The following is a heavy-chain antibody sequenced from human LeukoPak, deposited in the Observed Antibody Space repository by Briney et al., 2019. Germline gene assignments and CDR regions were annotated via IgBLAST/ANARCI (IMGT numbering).Heavy chain of an antibody. V-gene: IGHV1-69*04. CDR3: ARDGGAAAVDY. Sequence: GSSVEVSCTASGGTFSSYAISWVRQAPGQGLEWMGRIIPILGIANYAQKFQGRVTITADKSTSTAYMELSSLRSEDTAVYYCARDGGAAAVDYWGQGTLVTVSS. CDR1: GGTFSSYA. D-gene: IGHD6-13*01. CDR2: IIPILGIA. J-gene: IGHJ4*02.